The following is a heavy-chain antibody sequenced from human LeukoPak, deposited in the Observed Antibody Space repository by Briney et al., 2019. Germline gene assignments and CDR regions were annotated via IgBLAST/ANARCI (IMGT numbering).Heavy chain of an antibody. D-gene: IGHD6-19*01. CDR1: GYTFTSYD. J-gene: IGHJ6*03. Sequence: ASVKVSCKASGYTFTSYDINWVRQATGQGLEWMGWMNPNSGNTGYAQKFQGRVTITRNTSISTAYMELSSLRSEDTAVYYCARTYSSGWDYYYYMDVWGKGTTVTVSS. CDR2: MNPNSGNT. V-gene: IGHV1-8*03. CDR3: ARTYSSGWDYYYYMDV.